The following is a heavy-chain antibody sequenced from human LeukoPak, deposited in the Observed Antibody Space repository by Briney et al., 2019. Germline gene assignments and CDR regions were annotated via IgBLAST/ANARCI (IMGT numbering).Heavy chain of an antibody. D-gene: IGHD5-12*01. J-gene: IGHJ4*02. CDR3: ATATRGGYDPFDY. Sequence: PSFQGQVTISADKSTNTAFLRWSSLKASDTATYYCATATRGGYDPFDYWGQGTLVTVSS. V-gene: IGHV5-51*01.